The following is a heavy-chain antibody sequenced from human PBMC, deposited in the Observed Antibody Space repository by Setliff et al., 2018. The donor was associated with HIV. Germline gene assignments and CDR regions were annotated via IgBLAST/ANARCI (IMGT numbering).Heavy chain of an antibody. CDR2: IWYDGSEK. J-gene: IGHJ4*02. V-gene: IGHV3-33*03. D-gene: IGHD3-3*01. CDR1: GFTFGSYG. CDR3: VKDVVKFWSGSGALDF. Sequence: GGSLRLSCTTSGFTFGSYGMHWVRQAPGKGLEWVANIWYDGSEKYYADSVKGRFTISRDKSKKTVDLQMNSLRADDTAVYYCVKDVVKFWSGSGALDFWGPGTLVTVSS.